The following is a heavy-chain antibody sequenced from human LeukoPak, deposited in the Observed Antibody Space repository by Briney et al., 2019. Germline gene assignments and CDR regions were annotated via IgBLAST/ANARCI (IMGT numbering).Heavy chain of an antibody. V-gene: IGHV3-21*01. Sequence: GGSLRLSCAASGFTFSSYSMNWVRQAPGKGLEWVSSISSSSSYIYYADSVKGRFTISIDNAKNSLYLQMNSLRAEDTAVYYCASCSGGSCYSGRIDYWGQGALVTVSS. D-gene: IGHD2-15*01. CDR3: ASCSGGSCYSGRIDY. J-gene: IGHJ4*02. CDR2: ISSSSSYI. CDR1: GFTFSSYS.